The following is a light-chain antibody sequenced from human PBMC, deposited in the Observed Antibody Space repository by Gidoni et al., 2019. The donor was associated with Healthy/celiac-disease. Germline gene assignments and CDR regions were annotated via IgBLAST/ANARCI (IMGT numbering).Light chain of an antibody. Sequence: QSALTQPPSASGSPGPSVTISCTGTSSDVGGYNYVPWYQQHPGKAPKRMIYEVSKRPSGVPDRFSGSKSGNTASLTVSGLQAEDEADYYCSSYAGSNINYVFGTGTKVTVL. CDR1: SSDVGGYNY. J-gene: IGLJ1*01. CDR3: SSYAGSNINYV. V-gene: IGLV2-8*01. CDR2: EVS.